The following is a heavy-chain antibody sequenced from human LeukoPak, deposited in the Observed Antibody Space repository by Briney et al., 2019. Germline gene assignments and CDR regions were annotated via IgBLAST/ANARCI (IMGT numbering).Heavy chain of an antibody. Sequence: GESLRLSCAASGFTFSSYAMSWVRQAPGKGLEWVSAISGSGGSTYYADSVKGRFTISRDNSKNTLYLQMNSLRAEDTAVYYCAKVMDYYGSGSYFDYWGQGTLVTVSS. V-gene: IGHV3-23*01. D-gene: IGHD3-10*01. J-gene: IGHJ4*02. CDR1: GFTFSSYA. CDR3: AKVMDYYGSGSYFDY. CDR2: ISGSGGST.